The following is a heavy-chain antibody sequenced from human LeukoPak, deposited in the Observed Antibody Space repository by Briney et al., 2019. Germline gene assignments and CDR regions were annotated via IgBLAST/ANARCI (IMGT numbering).Heavy chain of an antibody. D-gene: IGHD6-19*01. CDR3: ARALYNRGWYPDYFDS. J-gene: IGHJ4*02. CDR1: GFTFSNYW. CDR2: IKRDGSDN. Sequence: PGGSLRLSCAASGFTFSNYWMGWVRQAPGKGLEWVANIKRDGSDNYYVGSVEGRFTISRDNAKNSLYLQMSSLRAEDTAIYYCARALYNRGWYPDYFDSWGQGTLVTVSS. V-gene: IGHV3-7*01.